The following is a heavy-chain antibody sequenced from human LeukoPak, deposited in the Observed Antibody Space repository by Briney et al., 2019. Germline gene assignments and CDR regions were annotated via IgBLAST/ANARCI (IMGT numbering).Heavy chain of an antibody. J-gene: IGHJ6*02. V-gene: IGHV1-18*01. D-gene: IGHD2-15*01. Sequence: EASVKVSCKTSGYTFTTYGISWVRQAPGQGLEWMGWISAYNGNTNYAQKLQGRVTMTTDTFTSTAYMELRSLRSNDTAVYYCAREGVGYYGMDVWGQGTTVTVSS. CDR3: AREGVGYYGMDV. CDR1: GYTFTTYG. CDR2: ISAYNGNT.